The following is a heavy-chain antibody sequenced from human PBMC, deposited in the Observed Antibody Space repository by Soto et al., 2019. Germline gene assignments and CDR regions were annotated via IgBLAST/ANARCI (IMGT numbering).Heavy chain of an antibody. V-gene: IGHV4-31*03. Sequence: SETLSLTCTVSGGSISSGGYYWSWIRQHPGKGLEWIGYIYYSGSTYYNPSLKSRVTISVDTSKNQFSLKLSSVTAADTAVYYCARVPRTAYCGGDCYSRPTNAFDIWGQGTMVTVSS. D-gene: IGHD2-21*02. CDR2: IYYSGST. CDR3: ARVPRTAYCGGDCYSRPTNAFDI. J-gene: IGHJ3*02. CDR1: GGSISSGGYY.